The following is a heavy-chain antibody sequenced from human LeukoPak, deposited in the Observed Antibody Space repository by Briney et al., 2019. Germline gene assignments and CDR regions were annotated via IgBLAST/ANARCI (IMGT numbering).Heavy chain of an antibody. Sequence: ASVKVSCKASGYTFTSYGISWVRQAPGQGLEWMGWISAYNGNTNYAQKLQGRVTMTTDTSTSTAYMELRSLRSDDTAVYYCASGPDCSGGSCYSPDYYYYMDVWGKGTTVTVSS. J-gene: IGHJ6*03. CDR1: GYTFTSYG. V-gene: IGHV1-18*01. D-gene: IGHD2-15*01. CDR3: ASGPDCSGGSCYSPDYYYYMDV. CDR2: ISAYNGNT.